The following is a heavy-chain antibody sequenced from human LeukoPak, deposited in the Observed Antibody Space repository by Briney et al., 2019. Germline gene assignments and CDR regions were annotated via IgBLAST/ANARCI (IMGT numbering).Heavy chain of an antibody. V-gene: IGHV3-66*04. CDR3: ARLTYGSGSDI. Sequence: GGSLRLSCAGSGFTVSPNSLTWVRQAPGKGLEWVSIIYSGGRTYYADSVSGRFTVSRDNSKNTMYLQMSSLRAEDTGLYYCARLTYGSGSDIWGQGTMVTVSS. D-gene: IGHD3-10*01. J-gene: IGHJ3*02. CDR1: GFTVSPNS. CDR2: IYSGGRT.